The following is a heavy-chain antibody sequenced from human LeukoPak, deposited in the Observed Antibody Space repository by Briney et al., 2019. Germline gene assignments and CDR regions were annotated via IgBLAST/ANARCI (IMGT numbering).Heavy chain of an antibody. V-gene: IGHV1-3*01. Sequence: ASVKVSCKASGYTFTSYAMHWVRQAPGQRLEWMGCINAGNGNAKYSQKFQGRVTITRDTSASTAYMELSSLRSEDTAVYYCARAYCSSTSCYSPFDYWGQGTLVTVSS. CDR2: INAGNGNA. D-gene: IGHD2-2*01. CDR3: ARAYCSSTSCYSPFDY. J-gene: IGHJ4*02. CDR1: GYTFTSYA.